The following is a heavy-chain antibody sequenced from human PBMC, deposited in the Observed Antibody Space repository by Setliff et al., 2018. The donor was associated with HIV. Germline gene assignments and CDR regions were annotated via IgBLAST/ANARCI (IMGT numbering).Heavy chain of an antibody. Sequence: GASVKVSCKASGGTFSSYAISWVRHAPGQGLEWMGGIIPILGIANYAQKFQGRVTITADESTSTAYMELSSLRSEDTAVYYCARDYSPTFYYYDSSGTFDYWGQGTLVTVSS. V-gene: IGHV1-69*10. J-gene: IGHJ4*02. CDR1: GGTFSSYA. D-gene: IGHD3-22*01. CDR3: ARDYSPTFYYYDSSGTFDY. CDR2: IIPILGIA.